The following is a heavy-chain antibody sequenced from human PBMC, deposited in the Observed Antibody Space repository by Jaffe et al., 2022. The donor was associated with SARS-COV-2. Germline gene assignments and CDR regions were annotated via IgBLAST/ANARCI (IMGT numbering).Heavy chain of an antibody. Sequence: QVQLQESGPGLVKPSETLSLTCTVSGGSISSYYWSWIRQPPGKGLEWIGYIYYSGSTNYNPSLKSRVTISVDTSKNQFSLKLSSVTAADTAVYYCARVTYGDYLGDPYYFDYWGQGTLVTVSS. J-gene: IGHJ4*02. D-gene: IGHD4-17*01. CDR1: GGSISSYY. CDR3: ARVTYGDYLGDPYYFDY. CDR2: IYYSGST. V-gene: IGHV4-59*01.